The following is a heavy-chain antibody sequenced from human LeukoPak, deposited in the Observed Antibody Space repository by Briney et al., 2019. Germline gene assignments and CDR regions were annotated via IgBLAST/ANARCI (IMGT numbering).Heavy chain of an antibody. Sequence: PSETLSLTCTVSGGSISDYYWSWTRQLSGKGPEWIGYIYYRGSTNYNPSLKSRVSMSIDTSKNQFSLRLSSVTAADTAVYYCARLATYGDYSDWGQGTLVTVSS. V-gene: IGHV4-59*08. D-gene: IGHD4-17*01. CDR3: ARLATYGDYSD. CDR2: IYYRGST. CDR1: GGSISDYY. J-gene: IGHJ4*02.